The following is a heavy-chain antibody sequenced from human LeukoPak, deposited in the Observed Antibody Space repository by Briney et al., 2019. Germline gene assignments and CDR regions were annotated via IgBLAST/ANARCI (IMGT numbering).Heavy chain of an antibody. CDR1: GFTFSSYA. CDR2: ISYDGSNK. V-gene: IGHV3-30-3*01. Sequence: GGSLRLSCAASGFTFSSYAIHWVRQAPGKGLEWVAVISYDGSNKYYADSVKGRFTISRDNSKNTLYLQMDSLRAEDTAVYYCARDQVAGYFDYWGQGTLVTVSS. D-gene: IGHD6-19*01. J-gene: IGHJ4*02. CDR3: ARDQVAGYFDY.